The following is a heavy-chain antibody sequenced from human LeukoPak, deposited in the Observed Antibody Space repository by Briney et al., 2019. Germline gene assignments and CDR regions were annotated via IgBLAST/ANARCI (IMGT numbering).Heavy chain of an antibody. D-gene: IGHD3-3*01. CDR1: GYAFTSYH. CDR2: IIPSSGST. J-gene: IGHJ4*02. CDR3: ARGFLEWFSLQGYYFDY. V-gene: IGHV1-46*01. Sequence: GASVKVSCKASGYAFTSYHIHWMRQAPGQGLGWMGIIIPSSGSTTYAQQFQGRVTMTRDTSTSTVYMELSSLRSEDTAVYYCARGFLEWFSLQGYYFDYWGQGTLVTVSS.